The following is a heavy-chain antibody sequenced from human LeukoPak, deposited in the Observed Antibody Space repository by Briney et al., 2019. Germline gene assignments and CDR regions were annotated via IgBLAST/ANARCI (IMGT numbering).Heavy chain of an antibody. CDR1: GCTFTGYY. J-gene: IGHJ6*02. Sequence: GASVKVSCKASGCTFTGYYMHWVRQAPGQGLEWMGWINPNSGGTNYAQKFQGWVTMTRDTSISTAYMELSRLRSDDTAVYYCARIYNYYYYSMDVWGQGTTVTVSS. CDR2: INPNSGGT. V-gene: IGHV1-2*04. CDR3: ARIYNYYYYSMDV.